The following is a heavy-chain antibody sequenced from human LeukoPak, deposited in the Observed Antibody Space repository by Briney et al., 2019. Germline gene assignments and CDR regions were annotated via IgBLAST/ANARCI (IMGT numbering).Heavy chain of an antibody. Sequence: SETLSLTCTVSGGSISSGDYYWSWIRKPPGKGLEWIGYIYYSGSTYYNPSLKSRVTISVDTSKNQFSLKLSSVTAADTAVYYCARGTRYYYGSGSYYYFDYWGQGTLVTVSS. D-gene: IGHD3-10*01. CDR1: GGSISSGDYY. J-gene: IGHJ4*02. CDR3: ARGTRYYYGSGSYYYFDY. CDR2: IYYSGST. V-gene: IGHV4-30-4*01.